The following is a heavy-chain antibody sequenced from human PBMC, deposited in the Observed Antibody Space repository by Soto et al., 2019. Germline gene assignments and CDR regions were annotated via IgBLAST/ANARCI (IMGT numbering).Heavy chain of an antibody. CDR3: AKDRASSWEGHS. CDR2: ISGSGGST. CDR1: GFTFSSYA. Sequence: GGSLRLSCAASGFTFSSYAMSWVRQAPGKGLEWVSAISGSGGSTYYADSVKGRFTIPRDNSKNTLYLQMSSLRAEDTAVYYCAKDRASSWEGHSWGQGTLVTVSS. D-gene: IGHD6-13*01. V-gene: IGHV3-23*01. J-gene: IGHJ4*02.